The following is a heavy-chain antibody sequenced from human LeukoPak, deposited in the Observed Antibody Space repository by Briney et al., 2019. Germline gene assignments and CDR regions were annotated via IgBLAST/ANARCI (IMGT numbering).Heavy chain of an antibody. J-gene: IGHJ4*02. CDR2: INHSRSP. D-gene: IGHD6-13*01. CDR3: ARVWYSSSWTIDY. CDR1: GGSFSGYY. V-gene: IGHV4-34*01. Sequence: PSETLSLTCAVYGGSFSGYYWSSIRQPPRKGLEWIGEINHSRSPNYNPSPKSRVTISVDTSKNKFSLKLSSVTVADAAVYSCARVWYSSSWTIDYWGQGTLVTVSS.